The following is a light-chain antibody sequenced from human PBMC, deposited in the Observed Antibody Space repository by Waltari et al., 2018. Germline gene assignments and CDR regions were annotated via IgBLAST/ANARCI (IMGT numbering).Light chain of an antibody. Sequence: QSALTQPASVSGSPGPSITIPCTGTSSDVGAYNYVSWYQQHPGKAPKLIIFDFSDRPSGVSSRFSGSKSGNTASLTISGLQAQDEADYYCSSYISSSTLELFGGGTSLTVL. CDR3: SSYISSSTLEL. CDR1: SSDVGAYNY. CDR2: DFS. V-gene: IGLV2-14*03. J-gene: IGLJ2*01.